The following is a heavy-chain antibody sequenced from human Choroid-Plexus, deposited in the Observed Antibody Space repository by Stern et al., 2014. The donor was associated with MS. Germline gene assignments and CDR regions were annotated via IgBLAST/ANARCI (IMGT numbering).Heavy chain of an antibody. V-gene: IGHV3-30*18. Sequence: VQLVESGGGVVQPGWPLRLSCVASGFTFGSCAMHWVRQAPGKGLEWVAGVSYDGSNKYYADSVKGRFTISRDNSQNTLYMQMSSLRPEDTAVYYCAKDPQYLTYFFDHWGQGSLVTVSS. J-gene: IGHJ5*02. CDR1: GFTFGSCA. CDR2: VSYDGSNK. D-gene: IGHD2/OR15-2a*01. CDR3: AKDPQYLTYFFDH.